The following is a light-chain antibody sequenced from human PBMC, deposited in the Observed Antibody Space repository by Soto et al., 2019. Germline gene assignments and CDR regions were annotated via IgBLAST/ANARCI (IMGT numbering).Light chain of an antibody. CDR2: GAS. CDR3: QQYHHWPWT. Sequence: EIVMTQSPATLSVSPGERATLSCKASQSVPSNLAWYQQKPGQAPRLLISGASTRATGIPARFSGSGSGTEFTLIISSLQSEDFAVYYCQQYHHWPWTFGQGTKVEI. J-gene: IGKJ1*01. V-gene: IGKV3-15*01. CDR1: QSVPSN.